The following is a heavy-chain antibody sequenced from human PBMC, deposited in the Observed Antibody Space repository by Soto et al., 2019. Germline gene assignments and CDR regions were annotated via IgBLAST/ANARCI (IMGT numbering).Heavy chain of an antibody. CDR1: QITFSNYA. J-gene: IGHJ4*02. CDR2: ISGSGDYT. Sequence: PGWSLRLSCAASQITFSNYAMSWVRQAPGKGLEWVSAISGSGDYTYYADSVKGRFTISRDNSKNTLYLQMNSLRAEDTAVYYCARGIAVRPLDYWGQGTLVTVSS. CDR3: ARGIAVRPLDY. D-gene: IGHD6-6*01. V-gene: IGHV3-23*01.